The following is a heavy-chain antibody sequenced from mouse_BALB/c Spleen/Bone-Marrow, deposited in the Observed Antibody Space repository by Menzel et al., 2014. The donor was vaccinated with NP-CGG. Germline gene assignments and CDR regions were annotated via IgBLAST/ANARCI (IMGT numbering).Heavy chain of an antibody. D-gene: IGHD2-14*01. J-gene: IGHJ2*01. CDR2: ISSGSSTI. Sequence: DVHLVASGGGLVQPGGSRKLSCAASGFTFSSFGMHWVRQAPEKGLEWVAYISSGSSTIYYADTVKGRFTISRDNPKNTLFLQMTSIRSEDTAMYYCARDVPLYDVGYIDYWRQGATLTVSS. CDR3: ARDVPLYDVGYIDY. V-gene: IGHV5-17*02. CDR1: GFTFSSFG.